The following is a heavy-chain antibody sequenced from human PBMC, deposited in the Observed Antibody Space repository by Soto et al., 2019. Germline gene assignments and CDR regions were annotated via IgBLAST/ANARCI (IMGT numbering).Heavy chain of an antibody. CDR1: GFTFSSYA. V-gene: IGHV3-30-3*01. CDR3: ARELSVITLDY. Sequence: QVQLVESGGGVVQPGRSLRLSRAASGFTFSSYAMHWVRQAPGKGLEWVAVISYDGSNKYYADSVKGRFTISRDNSKNTLYLQMNSLRAEDTAVYYCARELSVITLDYWGQGTLVTVSS. CDR2: ISYDGSNK. J-gene: IGHJ4*02. D-gene: IGHD3-22*01.